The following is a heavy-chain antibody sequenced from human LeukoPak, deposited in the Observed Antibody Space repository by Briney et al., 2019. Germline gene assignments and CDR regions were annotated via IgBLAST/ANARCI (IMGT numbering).Heavy chain of an antibody. J-gene: IGHJ6*02. CDR3: ARERGHTIFGVVSYGMDV. CDR1: GGTFSSYA. Sequence: SVKVSCKASGGTFSSYAISWVRQAPGQGLEWMGGIIPIFGTANYAQKFQGRVTITADESTSTAYMELSSRRSEDTAVYYCARERGHTIFGVVSYGMDVWGQGTTVTVSS. CDR2: IIPIFGTA. V-gene: IGHV1-69*13. D-gene: IGHD3-3*01.